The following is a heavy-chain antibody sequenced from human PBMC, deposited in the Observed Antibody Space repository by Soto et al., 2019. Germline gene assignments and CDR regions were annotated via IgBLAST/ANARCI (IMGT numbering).Heavy chain of an antibody. Sequence: QVQLVQSGAEVKKPGSSVKVSCEASGGTFSNYPFTWVRHAPGQGLEWMGGIIPIFGTITYAQKFQGRVTISADESTSVVYMEMSDLTSEDTAVYYCARPRTVATTKGYDYWGQGTLVTVSS. CDR1: GGTFSNYP. D-gene: IGHD1-1*01. V-gene: IGHV1-69*01. CDR2: IIPIFGTI. J-gene: IGHJ4*02. CDR3: ARPRTVATTKGYDY.